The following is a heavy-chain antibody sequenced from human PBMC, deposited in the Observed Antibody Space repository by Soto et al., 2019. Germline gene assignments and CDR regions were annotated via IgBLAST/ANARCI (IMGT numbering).Heavy chain of an antibody. CDR1: GYTFTSYD. CDR3: ARRGCSGGSCYFDY. D-gene: IGHD2-15*01. CDR2: ISPYNDDT. V-gene: IGHV1-18*01. Sequence: ASVKVSCKASGYTFTSYDINWVRQATGQGLEWLGWISPYNDDTQYAQKIQGRVFMTTDTSTSTAYMELRSLRSDDTAVYYCARRGCSGGSCYFDYWGQGTLVTVSS. J-gene: IGHJ4*02.